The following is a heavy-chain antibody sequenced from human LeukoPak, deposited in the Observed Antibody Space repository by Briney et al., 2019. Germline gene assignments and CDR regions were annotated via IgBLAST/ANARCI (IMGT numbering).Heavy chain of an antibody. D-gene: IGHD3-22*01. V-gene: IGHV1-24*01. CDR1: GYTLTELS. Sequence: ASVKVSCKVSGYTLTELSMHWVRQAPGKGLEWMGGFDPEDGETIYAQKFQGRVTMTEDTSTDTAYMELSSLRSEDTAVYYCASLLTYYYDSSGYSVWGQGTLVTVSS. J-gene: IGHJ4*02. CDR2: FDPEDGET. CDR3: ASLLTYYYDSSGYSV.